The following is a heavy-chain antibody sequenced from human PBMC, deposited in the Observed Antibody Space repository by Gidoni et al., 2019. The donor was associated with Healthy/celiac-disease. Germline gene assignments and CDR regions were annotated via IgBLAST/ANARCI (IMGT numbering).Heavy chain of an antibody. J-gene: IGHJ4*02. V-gene: IGHV3-30-3*01. D-gene: IGHD4-17*01. CDR2: ISDDGSNK. CDR3: ARDDYRSYYFDY. Sequence: QVQLVESGGAVVQPGRSLRLSCAASGFTVSSYAMHWVRQAPGKGLAWVAVISDDGSNKYYADSVEGRFTISRDNSKNTLYLQMNSLRAEDTAVYYCARDDYRSYYFDYWGQGTLVTVSS. CDR1: GFTVSSYA.